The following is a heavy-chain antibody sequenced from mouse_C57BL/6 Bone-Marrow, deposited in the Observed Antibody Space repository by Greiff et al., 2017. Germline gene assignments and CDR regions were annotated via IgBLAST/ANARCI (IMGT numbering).Heavy chain of an antibody. V-gene: IGHV7-1*01. D-gene: IGHD2-4*01. Sequence: EVKLVESGGGLVQSGRSLKLSCATSGFTFSDFYMEWVRQAPGKGLEWIAASRNKANDYTYEYSAYVKSLFIVSRDTSQSILYLQMNALRAEDTANYYGTREGDYDSDMDYWGQGTSVTVSS. CDR3: TREGDYDSDMDY. CDR1: GFTFSDFY. J-gene: IGHJ4*01. CDR2: SRNKANDYTY.